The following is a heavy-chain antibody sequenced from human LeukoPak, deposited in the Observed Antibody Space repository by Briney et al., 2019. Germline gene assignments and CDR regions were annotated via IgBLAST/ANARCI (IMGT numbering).Heavy chain of an antibody. V-gene: IGHV3-23*01. Sequence: GGSLRLSCAASGFTFSSYWMRWVRQAPGKGLEWVSTISGGGVSTYYADSVKGRFTISRDNSKNTLYLQMNSPRAEDTAVYYCAKEKGYSDPAYYFDYWGQGTLVTVSS. CDR2: ISGGGVST. CDR3: AKEKGYSDPAYYFDY. D-gene: IGHD4-17*01. J-gene: IGHJ4*02. CDR1: GFTFSSYW.